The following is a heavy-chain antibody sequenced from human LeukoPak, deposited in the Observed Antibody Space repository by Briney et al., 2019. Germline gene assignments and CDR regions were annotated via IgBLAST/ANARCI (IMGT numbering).Heavy chain of an antibody. CDR3: ARDTGDYVDY. V-gene: IGHV4-30-4*01. J-gene: IGHJ4*02. CDR1: GGSISSGDYY. CDR2: IYYSGST. Sequence: SETLSLTCTVSGGSISSGDYYWSWIRQPPGKGLEWIGYIYYSGSTYYNPSLKSRVTISVDTSKNQFSLKLGSVTAADTAVYYCARDTGDYVDYWGQGTLVTVSS. D-gene: IGHD4-17*01.